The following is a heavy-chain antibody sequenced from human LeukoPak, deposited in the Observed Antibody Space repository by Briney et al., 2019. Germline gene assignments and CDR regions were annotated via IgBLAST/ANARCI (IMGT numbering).Heavy chain of an antibody. J-gene: IGHJ4*02. D-gene: IGHD6-13*01. CDR1: GFIFSAYW. CDR3: ARDTEYSTMLFDY. CDR2: INEDGGEE. V-gene: IGHV3-7*01. Sequence: GGSLRPSCVGSGFIFSAYWMAWVRQAPGKGPEWVANINEDGGEERYVDSVRGRFTISRDNTKNSLSLQMNSLRAEDTAVYYCARDTEYSTMLFDYWGQGTLVTVSS.